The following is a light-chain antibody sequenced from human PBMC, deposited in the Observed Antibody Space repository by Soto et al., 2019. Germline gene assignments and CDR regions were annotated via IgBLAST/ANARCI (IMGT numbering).Light chain of an antibody. CDR1: QGISTY. J-gene: IGKJ1*01. CDR3: QQYSTSPWT. Sequence: DIQLTQSPSSLSASVGDRVTITCRASQGISTYLNWYQQKPGKAPKLLIYAASSLQSGVPSRFSGSGSETDFTLTISRLEPEDFAVYHCQQYSTSPWTFGQGTKVDI. V-gene: IGKV1-39*01. CDR2: AAS.